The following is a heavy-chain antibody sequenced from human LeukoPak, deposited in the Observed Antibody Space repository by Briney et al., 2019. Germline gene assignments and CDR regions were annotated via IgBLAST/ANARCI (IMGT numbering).Heavy chain of an antibody. D-gene: IGHD3-10*01. CDR2: SSYTADS. CDR3: AASSHSGSYRAH. J-gene: IGHJ4*02. V-gene: IGHV4-59*12. Sequence: PSETLSLTCSLSGGSISSFYLSWIRQPPGKGLEWIGYSSYTADSNYNPSHKGRVTISIDTSKNQFSLRLTSVTAADTAVYYCAASSHSGSYRAHWGQGTLVTVSS. CDR1: GGSISSFY.